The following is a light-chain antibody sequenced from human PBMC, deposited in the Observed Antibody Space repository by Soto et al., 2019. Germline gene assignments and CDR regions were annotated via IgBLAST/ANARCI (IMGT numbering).Light chain of an antibody. J-gene: IGLJ1*01. CDR3: RSYTSSRTLV. CDR2: DVS. Sequence: QSALTQPASVSGSPGQSITISCTGTSSDVGGCNYVSWYQQHPGKAPKLMIYDVSNRPSGVPNRFSGSKSGNTASLTITGLQAEDEADYYCRSYTSSRTLVFGAGTKLTVL. V-gene: IGLV2-14*01. CDR1: SSDVGGCNY.